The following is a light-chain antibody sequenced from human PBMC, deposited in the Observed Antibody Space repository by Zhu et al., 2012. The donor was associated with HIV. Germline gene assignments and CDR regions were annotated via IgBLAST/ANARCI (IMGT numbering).Light chain of an antibody. V-gene: IGKV1-5*03. CDR3: QHLTLYPT. CDR1: QSISIW. CDR2: KAS. Sequence: DIQMTQSPSTLSASVGDRVTITCRASQSISIWLAWYQQKPGRAPKLLIYKASSLESGVPSRFGGSGSGTEFTLTISSLQPEDFATYFCQHLTLYPTFGGGSRVEIK. J-gene: IGKJ4*01.